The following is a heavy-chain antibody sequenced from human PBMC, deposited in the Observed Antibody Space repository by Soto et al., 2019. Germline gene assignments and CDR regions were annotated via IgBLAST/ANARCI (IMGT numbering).Heavy chain of an antibody. CDR3: ARDIRGYSRAFDY. CDR1: GGSVSGGAYY. D-gene: IGHD5-18*01. CDR2: IYYNGGT. V-gene: IGHV4-61*08. J-gene: IGHJ4*02. Sequence: SETLSLTCTVSGGSVSGGAYYWTWIRQPPGKGLEWIGYIYYNGGTTYNPSLKSRVTISIDTSKNQFSLKLTSATAADTAVYYCARDIRGYSRAFDYWGQGALVTVSS.